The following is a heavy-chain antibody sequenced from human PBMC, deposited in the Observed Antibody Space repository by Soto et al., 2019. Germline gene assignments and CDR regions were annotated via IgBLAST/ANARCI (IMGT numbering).Heavy chain of an antibody. CDR3: AREIISHPRNWFDP. CDR2: INANSGGT. J-gene: IGHJ5*02. CDR1: GYTFTSYY. D-gene: IGHD3-10*01. V-gene: IGHV1-2*04. Sequence: ASVKVSCKASGYTFTSYYMHWVRQAPGQGLEWMGWINANSGGTNYAHKFQGWVTMTRDTSISTAYMELSRLKSDDTALYYCAREIISHPRNWFDPWGQGTLVTVSS.